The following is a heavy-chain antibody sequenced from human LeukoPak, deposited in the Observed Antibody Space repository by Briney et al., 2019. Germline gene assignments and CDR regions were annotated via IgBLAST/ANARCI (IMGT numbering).Heavy chain of an antibody. D-gene: IGHD5-12*01. J-gene: IGHJ4*02. CDR3: ARESGSGYEGY. CDR1: GYTFTGYY. Sequence: ASVKVSCKASGYTFTGYYMHWVRQAPGQGLEWMGIINPSGGSTSYAQKFQGRVTMTRDTSTSTVYMELSSLRSEDTAAYYCARESGSGYEGYWGQGTLVTVSS. CDR2: INPSGGST. V-gene: IGHV1-46*01.